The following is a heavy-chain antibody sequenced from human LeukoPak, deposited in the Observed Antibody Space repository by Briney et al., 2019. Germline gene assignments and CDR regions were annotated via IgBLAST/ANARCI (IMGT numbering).Heavy chain of an antibody. V-gene: IGHV1-18*01. CDR1: GYTFTSYG. CDR3: ARAGTTLLLDY. Sequence: GASVKVSCKASGYTFTSYGIIWVRQAPGQGLQWMGWISAHNGKTNYAQNLQGRVTMTTDTSTNTVYLELMSLTSDDTAVYYCARAGTTLLLDYWGQGTLVTVSS. D-gene: IGHD4-11*01. J-gene: IGHJ4*02. CDR2: ISAHNGKT.